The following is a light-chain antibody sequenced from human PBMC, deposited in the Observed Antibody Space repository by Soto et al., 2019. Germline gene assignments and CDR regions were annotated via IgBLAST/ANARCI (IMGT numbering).Light chain of an antibody. CDR3: QHYSSYSQA. J-gene: IGKJ1*01. CDR2: KAS. V-gene: IGKV1-5*03. CDR1: QTISSW. Sequence: DIQMTQSPSTLSGSVGDRVTITCRASQTISSWFAWYQQKPGKAPKLLIYKASTLKSGVPSRLSGSGSGTEFTLTSSSLQPADFATYYCQHYSSYSQAFGQGTKVELK.